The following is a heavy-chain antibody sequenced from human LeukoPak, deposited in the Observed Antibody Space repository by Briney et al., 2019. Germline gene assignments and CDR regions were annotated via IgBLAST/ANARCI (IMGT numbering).Heavy chain of an antibody. CDR2: ISTYNGNT. V-gene: IGHV1-18*01. J-gene: IGHJ4*02. CDR3: ARGDYVWGSYRRPFDY. CDR1: GYTFTSYG. D-gene: IGHD3-16*02. Sequence: ASVKVSCKASGYTFTSYGINWVRQAPGQGLEWMGWISTYNGNTSYAQKLQVRVTMTTDTSTSTAYMELRSLRSDDTAVYYCARGDYVWGSYRRPFDYWGQGTLVTVSS.